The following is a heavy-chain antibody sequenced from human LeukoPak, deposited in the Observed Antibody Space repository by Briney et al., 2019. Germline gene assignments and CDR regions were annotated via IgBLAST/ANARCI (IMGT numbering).Heavy chain of an antibody. Sequence: GGSLRLSCAASGFTFSSYAMSWVRQAPGKGREWVSAISGSGGSTTYADSVKGRFTISRDNSKNTLYLQMNSLRAGDTAVYYCAIPYGSGSADAFDIWGQGTMVTVSS. V-gene: IGHV3-23*01. CDR1: GFTFSSYA. J-gene: IGHJ3*02. D-gene: IGHD3-10*01. CDR3: AIPYGSGSADAFDI. CDR2: ISGSGGST.